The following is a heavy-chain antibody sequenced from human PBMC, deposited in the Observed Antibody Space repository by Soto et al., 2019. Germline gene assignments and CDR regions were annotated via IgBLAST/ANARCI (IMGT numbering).Heavy chain of an antibody. CDR3: ARGGIQLWYVDY. CDR2: IYYSGST. V-gene: IGHV4-31*03. CDR1: GGSISSGGYY. J-gene: IGHJ4*02. D-gene: IGHD5-18*01. Sequence: QVQLQESGPGLVKPSQNLSLTCTVSGGSISSGGYYWSWIRQHPGKGLEWIGYIYYSGSTYYNPSLKSRVTISVDTSKNQFSLKLSSVTAADTAVYYCARGGIQLWYVDYWGQGTLVTVSS.